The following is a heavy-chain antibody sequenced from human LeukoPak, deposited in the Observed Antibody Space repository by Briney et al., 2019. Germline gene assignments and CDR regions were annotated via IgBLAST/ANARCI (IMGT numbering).Heavy chain of an antibody. V-gene: IGHV4-31*03. J-gene: IGHJ4*02. CDR1: GGSISSGVYY. CDR3: ARGVRWLQLSYFDY. CDR2: IYFSGST. Sequence: PSQTLSLTCPVSGGSISSGVYYWSWIRQHPGKGLEWIGYIYFSGSTYHNPSLKSRVTISVDTSKNQFSVKLSSVTAADTAVYYCARGVRWLQLSYFDYWGQGTLVTVSS. D-gene: IGHD5-24*01.